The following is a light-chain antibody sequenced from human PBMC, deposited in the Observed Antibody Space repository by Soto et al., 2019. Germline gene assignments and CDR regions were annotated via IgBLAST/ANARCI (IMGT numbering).Light chain of an antibody. CDR2: DGY. CDR3: QQRNMWPIT. J-gene: IGKJ5*01. Sequence: EIVLTQSPVTLSSSPGERATLSCRASQTFRHLLAWYQQKPGQPPRLLIYDGYYRATGTPPRVSGRGSGTDFTLTISSLEPEDSAVYYGQQRNMWPITFGQGTRVEI. CDR1: QTFRHL. V-gene: IGKV3-11*01.